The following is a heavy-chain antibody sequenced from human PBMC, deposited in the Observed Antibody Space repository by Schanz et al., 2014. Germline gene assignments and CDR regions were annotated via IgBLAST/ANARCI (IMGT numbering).Heavy chain of an antibody. CDR2: IFHSGTT. V-gene: IGHV4-4*02. J-gene: IGHJ3*01. CDR3: TRSTLWSYDV. Sequence: QVQLQESGPGLVKPSGTLSLTCVVSGGSISSGVWWTWARQSPGKGLEWIGEIFHSGTTNYNPSLESRVPISVDKSKNQFSLILSSMTAADTAVYYCTRSTLWSYDVWGRGTIVIVSS. D-gene: IGHD2-21*01. CDR1: GGSISSGVW.